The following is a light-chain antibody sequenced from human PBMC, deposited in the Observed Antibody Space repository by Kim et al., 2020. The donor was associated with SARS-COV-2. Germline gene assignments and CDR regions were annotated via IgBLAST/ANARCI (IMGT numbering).Light chain of an antibody. CDR3: LQHHSYPWT. J-gene: IGKJ1*01. CDR2: AAS. Sequence: ASGGERVTVTCRAGQGIKNDLAWFQQKPGKVPKRLIYAASSLHSGVPSSFSGGGSGTEFTLIISSLQPEDLATYYCLQHHSYPWTFGQGTKVDIK. V-gene: IGKV1-17*03. CDR1: QGIKND.